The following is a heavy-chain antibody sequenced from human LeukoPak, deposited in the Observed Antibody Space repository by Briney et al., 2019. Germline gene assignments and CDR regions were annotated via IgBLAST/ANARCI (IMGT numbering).Heavy chain of an antibody. CDR1: GFTFSSYG. J-gene: IGHJ4*02. Sequence: GGSLRLSCAASGFTFSSYGMHWVRQAPGKGLEWVAVIWYDGSNKYYADSVKGRFTISRDNSKNTLYLQMNSLRAEDTAVYYCARELERRDGIDYWGQGTLVTVSS. D-gene: IGHD1-1*01. V-gene: IGHV3-33*01. CDR3: ARELERRDGIDY. CDR2: IWYDGSNK.